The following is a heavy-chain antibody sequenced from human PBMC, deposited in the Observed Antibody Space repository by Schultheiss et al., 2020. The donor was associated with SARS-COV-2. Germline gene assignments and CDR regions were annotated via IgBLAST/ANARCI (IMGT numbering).Heavy chain of an antibody. D-gene: IGHD3-22*01. Sequence: GGSLRLSCAASGFTFSSYGMHWVRQAPGKGLEWVAVISYDGSNKYYADSVKGRFTISRDNSKNTLYLQMNSLRAEDTAVYYCAKDGGYYDSSGYPDDAFDIWGQGTMVTVSS. V-gene: IGHV3-30*18. J-gene: IGHJ3*02. CDR3: AKDGGYYDSSGYPDDAFDI. CDR2: ISYDGSNK. CDR1: GFTFSSYG.